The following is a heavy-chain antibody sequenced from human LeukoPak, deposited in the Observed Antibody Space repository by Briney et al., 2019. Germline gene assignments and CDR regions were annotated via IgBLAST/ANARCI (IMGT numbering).Heavy chain of an antibody. Sequence: SETLSLTCTVSGYSISSGYYWGWIRQPPGKGLEWIGSIYHSGSTYYNPSLKSRVTISVDTSKNQFSLKLSSVTAADTAVYYCASEETGYSGYDSKPPEFDYWGQGTLVTVSS. V-gene: IGHV4-38-2*02. J-gene: IGHJ4*02. D-gene: IGHD5-12*01. CDR1: GYSISSGYY. CDR3: ASEETGYSGYDSKPPEFDY. CDR2: IYHSGST.